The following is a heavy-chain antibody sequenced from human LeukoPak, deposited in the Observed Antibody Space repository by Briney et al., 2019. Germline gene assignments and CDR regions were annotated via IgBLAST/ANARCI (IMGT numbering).Heavy chain of an antibody. Sequence: SETLSLTCTVSGGSISSYYWSWIRQPPGKGLEWIGYIYYSGSTNYNPSLKSRVTISVDTSKNQFSLKLSSVTAADTAVYYCARRTFSSGYYYFDYWGQGTLVTVSS. V-gene: IGHV4-59*08. D-gene: IGHD3-22*01. CDR3: ARRTFSSGYYYFDY. CDR1: GGSISSYY. CDR2: IYYSGST. J-gene: IGHJ4*02.